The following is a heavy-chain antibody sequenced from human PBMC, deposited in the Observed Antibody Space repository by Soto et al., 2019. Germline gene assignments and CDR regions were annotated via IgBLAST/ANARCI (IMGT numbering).Heavy chain of an antibody. D-gene: IGHD6-19*01. CDR2: IRSKSDGETI. V-gene: IGHV3-15*01. J-gene: IGHJ4*02. CDR3: STDQLAVAGTPYYLDN. CDR1: GFTFTNAW. Sequence: PGGSLRLSCAASGFTFTNAWLSWVRQAPGKGLEWVGRIRSKSDGETIDYAASVRGRFIISRDDSKSTLYLQMNGLKTEDAAVYYCSTDQLAVAGTPYYLDNWGQGALVTVSS.